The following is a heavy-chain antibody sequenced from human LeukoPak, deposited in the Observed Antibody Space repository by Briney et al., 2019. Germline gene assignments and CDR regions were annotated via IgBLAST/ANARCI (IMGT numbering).Heavy chain of an antibody. J-gene: IGHJ4*02. Sequence: PGRPLRLSCAASGFTFSSYAMHWVRQAPGKGLEWVAVISYDGSNKYYADSVKGRFTISRDNSKNTLYLQMNSLRAEDTAVYYCARDHDYGSFDYWGQGTLVTVSS. CDR2: ISYDGSNK. CDR3: ARDHDYGSFDY. CDR1: GFTFSSYA. D-gene: IGHD4-17*01. V-gene: IGHV3-30-3*01.